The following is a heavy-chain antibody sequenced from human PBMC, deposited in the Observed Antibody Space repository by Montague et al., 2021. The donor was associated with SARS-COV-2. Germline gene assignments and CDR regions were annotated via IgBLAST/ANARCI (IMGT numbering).Heavy chain of an antibody. CDR1: GSSISSSNYY. D-gene: IGHD3-10*01. CDR3: ARDDIVLQGVTKGMDV. V-gene: IGHV4-39*07. CDR2: MYYSGST. Sequence: SETLSLTCTVSGSSISSSNYYCGWIRQPPGKGLEWIWNMYYSGSTYYNPSLKSRVTISIDTSKNQFSLKLSFVTAADTAVYYCARDDIVLQGVTKGMDVWGQGTTVTVSS. J-gene: IGHJ6*02.